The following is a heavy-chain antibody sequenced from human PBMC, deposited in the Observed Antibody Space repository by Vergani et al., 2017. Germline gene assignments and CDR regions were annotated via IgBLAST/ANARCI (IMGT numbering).Heavy chain of an antibody. CDR3: AWVTYYGSGSYYGYYYGMDV. D-gene: IGHD3-10*01. J-gene: IGHJ6*02. CDR1: GYSISSGYY. Sequence: QVQLQESGPGLVKPSETLSPTCTVPGYSISSGYYWGWIRQPPGKGLEWIGSIYHSGRAYYNPSLKSRVTISVDTSKNQFSLKLSSVTAADTAVYYCAWVTYYGSGSYYGYYYGMDVWGQGSTVTVSS. V-gene: IGHV4-38-2*02. CDR2: IYHSGRA.